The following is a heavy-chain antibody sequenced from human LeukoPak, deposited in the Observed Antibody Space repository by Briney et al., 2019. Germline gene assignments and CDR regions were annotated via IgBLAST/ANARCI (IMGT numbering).Heavy chain of an antibody. J-gene: IGHJ4*02. CDR1: GFTFSNYA. CDR3: ARDGFDYYDSSGYYYFDS. Sequence: GGSLRLSCAASGFTFSNYAMSWVRQAPGKGLEWVSGISTSGGGIYYADSVKGGFTISRDNSMNPLYPQMYSLRADDTAVYYCARDGFDYYDSSGYYYFDSWGQGTLVTVSS. CDR2: ISTSGGGI. D-gene: IGHD3-22*01. V-gene: IGHV3-23*01.